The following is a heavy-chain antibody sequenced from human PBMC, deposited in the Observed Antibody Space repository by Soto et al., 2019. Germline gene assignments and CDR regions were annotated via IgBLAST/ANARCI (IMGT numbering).Heavy chain of an antibody. CDR3: ARGRVYPYSLNYNWFDP. V-gene: IGHV1-18*01. J-gene: IGHJ5*02. D-gene: IGHD2-21*01. CDR1: GYTFSSYG. Sequence: QVQLVQSGAEVKKPGASVKVSCKASGYTFSSYGISWVRQAPGQGLEWMGWISAYNGNTNYAQKLQGRVTMTTHTSTSTAYMGLRSLRTDDTAVYYCARGRVYPYSLNYNWFDPWGQGTLVTVSS. CDR2: ISAYNGNT.